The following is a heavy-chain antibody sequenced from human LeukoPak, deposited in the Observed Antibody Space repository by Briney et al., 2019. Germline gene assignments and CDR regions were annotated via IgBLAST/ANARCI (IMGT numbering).Heavy chain of an antibody. V-gene: IGHV3-23*01. CDR2: ISGSGGST. CDR3: AKHPSGLPDYFDY. Sequence: GGSLRLSCAASGFTFSSYAMSWVRQAPGKGLEWGSAISGSGGSTYYADSVKGRFTISRDNSKNTLYLQMNSLRAEDTAVYYCAKHPSGLPDYFDYWGQGTLVTVSS. CDR1: GFTFSSYA. J-gene: IGHJ4*02. D-gene: IGHD6-25*01.